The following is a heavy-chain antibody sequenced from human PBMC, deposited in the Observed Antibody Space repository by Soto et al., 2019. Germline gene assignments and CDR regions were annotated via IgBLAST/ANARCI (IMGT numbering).Heavy chain of an antibody. V-gene: IGHV3-30*04. CDR3: AVDSVGNLDH. CDR1: GLTFSRYA. D-gene: IGHD3-3*01. CDR2: ISYDGSDY. J-gene: IGHJ4*02. Sequence: QVQLVESGGGVVQPGRSLRLSCAASGLTFSRYAMHWVRQAPDKGLEWVAVISYDGSDYYYAESVKGRFTISRDNSKNTLYLQVNSLRPEDKAVYYCAVDSVGNLDHWGQGALVTVSS.